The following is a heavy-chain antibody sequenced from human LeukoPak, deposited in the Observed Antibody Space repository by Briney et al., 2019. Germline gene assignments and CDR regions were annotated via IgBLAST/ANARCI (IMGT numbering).Heavy chain of an antibody. CDR2: IRYDGSNK. D-gene: IGHD6-6*01. CDR1: GFTFSSYG. V-gene: IGHV3-30*02. J-gene: IGHJ4*02. Sequence: QPGGSLRLSCAASGFTFSSYGMHWVRQAPGKGLEWVAFIRYDGSNKYYADSVKGRFTISRDNSKNTLFLQMNSLRAEDTAVYYCAKDSYSSSLGDYWGQGTLVTVSS. CDR3: AKDSYSSSLGDY.